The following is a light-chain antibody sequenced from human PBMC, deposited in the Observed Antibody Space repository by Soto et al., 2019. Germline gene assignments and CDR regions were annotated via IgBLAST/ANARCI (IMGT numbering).Light chain of an antibody. CDR1: QDIRSY. J-gene: IGKJ1*01. CDR2: ATS. V-gene: IGKV1-39*01. Sequence: DIQMTQSPSSLSASVGDRVSITCRASQDIRSYLNWYQQKPGKAPELLIYATSNLQSGVPPRFSASGSGTDFTLTISSLQPEDFATYYCQQRYSTPWTFGQGTKVEIK. CDR3: QQRYSTPWT.